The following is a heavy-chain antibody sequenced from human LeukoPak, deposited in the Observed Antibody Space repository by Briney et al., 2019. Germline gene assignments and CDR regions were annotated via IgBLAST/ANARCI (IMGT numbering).Heavy chain of an antibody. V-gene: IGHV3-7*05. CDR1: GFTFSSYW. Sequence: GGSLRLSCAASGFTFSSYWMNWVRQAPGKGLEWVANIKQDGSEKYYVDSVKGRFTISIDNAKKPLFLQMNSLRAEDTAVYYCAAGSGWTADYWGQGTLVTVSS. CDR3: AAGSGWTADY. J-gene: IGHJ4*02. CDR2: IKQDGSEK. D-gene: IGHD6-19*01.